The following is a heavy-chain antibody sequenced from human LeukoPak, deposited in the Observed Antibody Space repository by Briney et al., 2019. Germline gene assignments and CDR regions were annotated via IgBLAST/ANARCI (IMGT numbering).Heavy chain of an antibody. CDR3: ARVHYSSGWPDY. V-gene: IGHV1-2*02. D-gene: IGHD6-19*01. J-gene: IGHJ4*02. Sequence: ASVKVSCKASGYTFTGYYMHWVRQAPGQGLEWVGWINPNSGGTNYAQKFQGRVTMTRDTSIRTAYMELSRLRSDDTAVYYCARVHYSSGWPDYWGQGTLVTVSS. CDR1: GYTFTGYY. CDR2: INPNSGGT.